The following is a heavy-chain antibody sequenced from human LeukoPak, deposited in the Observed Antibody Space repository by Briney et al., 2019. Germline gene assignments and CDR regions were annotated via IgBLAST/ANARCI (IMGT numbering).Heavy chain of an antibody. CDR1: GFTFSSYA. Sequence: GGSLRLSCAASGFTFSSYAMSWVRQAPGKGLEGVSAIIGSGGSTYYAGSVKGRFTISRDNSKNTLYLQMNSLRAEDTAVYYCAKGVWATILTNDAFDIWGQGTMVTVSS. D-gene: IGHD3-9*01. V-gene: IGHV3-23*01. CDR2: IIGSGGST. CDR3: AKGVWATILTNDAFDI. J-gene: IGHJ3*02.